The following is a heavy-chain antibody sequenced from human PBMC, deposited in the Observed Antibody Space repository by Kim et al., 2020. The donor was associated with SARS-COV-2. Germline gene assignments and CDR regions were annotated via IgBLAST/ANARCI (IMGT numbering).Heavy chain of an antibody. CDR1: GGSISSNNYY. V-gene: IGHV4-39*01. Sequence: SETLSLTCTVSGGSISSNNYYWGWIRQPPGKGLEWIGSIYYTGSTYYNPSLKSRVTISVDTSKNQFSLTVSSVTAAETAVYYCARRSSTYYYDSSGYYETYYFDYWGQGTLVTVSS. D-gene: IGHD3-22*01. CDR2: IYYTGST. CDR3: ARRSSTYYYDSSGYYETYYFDY. J-gene: IGHJ4*02.